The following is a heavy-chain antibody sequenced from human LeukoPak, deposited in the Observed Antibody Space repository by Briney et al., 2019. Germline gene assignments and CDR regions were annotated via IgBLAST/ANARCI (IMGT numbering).Heavy chain of an antibody. Sequence: GGSLRLSCAASGFTFTGYPMHWVRQPPGKGLEWVAFIRYDGSNEYYADSVKGRFTISRDNSKNTLFLQMNSLRAEDTAVYYCARRDDGLGDGVDYYYYMDVWGKGTTVTVSS. CDR2: IRYDGSNE. V-gene: IGHV3-30*02. CDR3: ARRDDGLGDGVDYYYYMDV. J-gene: IGHJ6*03. D-gene: IGHD3-16*01. CDR1: GFTFTGYP.